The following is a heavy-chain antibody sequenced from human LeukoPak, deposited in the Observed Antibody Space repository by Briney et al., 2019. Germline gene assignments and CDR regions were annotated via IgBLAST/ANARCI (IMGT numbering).Heavy chain of an antibody. Sequence: GGSLRLSCAASGFTFSSYWMSWVRQAPGKGLEWVANIKQDGSEKYYVDSVKGRFTISRDNAKNSLYLQMNSLRAEDTAVYYCARGPLLRLGELSPWGYYYYGMDVWGQGTTVTVSS. D-gene: IGHD3-16*02. J-gene: IGHJ6*02. V-gene: IGHV3-7*01. CDR3: ARGPLLRLGELSPWGYYYYGMDV. CDR2: IKQDGSEK. CDR1: GFTFSSYW.